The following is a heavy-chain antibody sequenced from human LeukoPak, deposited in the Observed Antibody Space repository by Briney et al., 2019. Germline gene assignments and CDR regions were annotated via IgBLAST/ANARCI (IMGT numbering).Heavy chain of an antibody. D-gene: IGHD3-16*01. CDR2: IIPIFGTA. J-gene: IGHJ6*03. V-gene: IGHV1-69*01. CDR1: GGTFSSYA. CDR3: ARRAWGTVGNPYYYYYMDV. Sequence: GASVKVSCKASGGTFSSYAISWVRQAPGQGLEWMGGIIPIFGTANYAQKFQGRVTITADESTSTAYMELSSLRSEDTAVYYCARRAWGTVGNPYYYYYMDVWGKGTTVTVSS.